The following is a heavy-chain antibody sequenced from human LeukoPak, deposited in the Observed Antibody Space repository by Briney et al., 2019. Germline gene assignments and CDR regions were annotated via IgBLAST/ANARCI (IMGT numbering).Heavy chain of an antibody. J-gene: IGHJ3*02. CDR3: ASEYDSSGYYWVRAAFDI. D-gene: IGHD3-22*01. CDR1: GYTFTRYY. V-gene: IGHV1-46*01. CDR2: INPSGGST. Sequence: ASVKVSCKASGYTFTRYYIHWVRQAPGQGPEWMGMINPSGGSTTYAQRFQGRVTMTRDMSTSTVYMELSSLRSEDTAVYYCASEYDSSGYYWVRAAFDIWGQGTMVTVSS.